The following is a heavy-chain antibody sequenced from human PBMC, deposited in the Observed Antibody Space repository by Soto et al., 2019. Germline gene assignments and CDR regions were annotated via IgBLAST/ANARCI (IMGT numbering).Heavy chain of an antibody. J-gene: IGHJ6*02. Sequence: SETMSLTCTVSGGSISSYYWSWIRKHPGKGLEWIGYIYYSGSTNYNPSLKSRVTISVDTSKNQFSLKLSSVTAADTAVYYCARGFDSALYYYYGMDVWGQGTTITVSS. V-gene: IGHV4-59*01. CDR3: ARGFDSALYYYYGMDV. CDR2: IYYSGST. CDR1: GGSISSYY. D-gene: IGHD3-9*01.